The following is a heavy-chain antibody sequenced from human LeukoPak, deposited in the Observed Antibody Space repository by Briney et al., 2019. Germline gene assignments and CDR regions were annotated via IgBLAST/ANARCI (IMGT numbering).Heavy chain of an antibody. D-gene: IGHD1-14*01. J-gene: IGHJ6*03. CDR2: IIPIFGTA. Sequence: GASVEVSCKASGGTFSSYAISWVRQAPGQGLEWMGGIIPIFGTANYAQKFQGRVTITTDESTSTAYMELSSLRSEDTAVYYCARNPTTLYYYYYYMDVWGKGTTVTVSS. CDR3: ARNPTTLYYYYYYMDV. V-gene: IGHV1-69*05. CDR1: GGTFSSYA.